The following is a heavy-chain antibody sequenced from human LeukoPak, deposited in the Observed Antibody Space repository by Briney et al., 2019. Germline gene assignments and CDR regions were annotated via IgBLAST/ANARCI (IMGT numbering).Heavy chain of an antibody. CDR3: AREPSGSYYGGFDY. J-gene: IGHJ4*02. Sequence: SETLSLTCAVSGGSISSGGYSWSWIRQPPGKGLEWIGYIYYSGSTYYNPSLKSRVTISVDTSKNQFSLKLSSVTAADTAVYYCAREPSGSYYGGFDYWGQGTLVTVSS. CDR2: IYYSGST. V-gene: IGHV4-30-4*07. D-gene: IGHD1-26*01. CDR1: GGSISSGGYS.